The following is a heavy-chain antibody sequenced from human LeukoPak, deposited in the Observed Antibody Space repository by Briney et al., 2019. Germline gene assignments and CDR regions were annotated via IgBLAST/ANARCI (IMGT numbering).Heavy chain of an antibody. CDR3: RGLYYYYYMDV. D-gene: IGHD3-16*01. J-gene: IGHJ6*03. Sequence: SETLSLTCAVSGYSISSGYYWGWIRQPPGKGLEWSGSIYHSGSTYYNPSLKSRVTISVDTSKNQFSLKLSSVTAADTAVYYCRGLYYYYYMDVWGKGTTVTVSS. CDR2: IYHSGST. V-gene: IGHV4-38-2*01. CDR1: GYSISSGYY.